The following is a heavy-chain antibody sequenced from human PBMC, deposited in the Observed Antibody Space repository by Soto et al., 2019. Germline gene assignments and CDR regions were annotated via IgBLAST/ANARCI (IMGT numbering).Heavy chain of an antibody. CDR2: MFYSGLT. CDR3: APLSVSLSGPYGIHV. Sequence: TSETLSLTCSVSGYSVTSSDYYWAWIRQPPGKGLEWIGSMFYSGLTYYNPPLKSRVTLSVDTSKNQFSVRLNSVTAADTAVYYCAPLSVSLSGPYGIHVWGKGTTVTV. J-gene: IGHJ6*03. V-gene: IGHV4-39*01. CDR1: GYSVTSSDYY. D-gene: IGHD2-15*01.